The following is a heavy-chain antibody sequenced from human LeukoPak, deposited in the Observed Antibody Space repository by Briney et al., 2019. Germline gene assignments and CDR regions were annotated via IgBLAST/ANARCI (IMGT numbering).Heavy chain of an antibody. V-gene: IGHV3-30-3*02. CDR3: AKSRGWQGYCSGGSCYGPSGWFDP. D-gene: IGHD2-15*01. CDR2: ISYDGSNK. CDR1: GFTFSSYA. J-gene: IGHJ5*02. Sequence: GGSLRLSCAASGFTFSSYAMHWVRQAPGKGLEWVAVISYDGSNKYYADSVKGRFTISRDNSKNTLYLQMNSLRAEDTAVYYCAKSRGWQGYCSGGSCYGPSGWFDPWGQGTLVTVSS.